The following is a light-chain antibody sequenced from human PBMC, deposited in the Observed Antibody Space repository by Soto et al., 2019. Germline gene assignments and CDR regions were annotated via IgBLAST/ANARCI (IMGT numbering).Light chain of an antibody. Sequence: DIVLTQTPLSSPVTLDRPPPTPSRPSQTPVSRVGTGYLSWLQQRPGQPLRLLIHQVSERFSGVPDRFSGSGAGTDFTLKISRVEPEDVGVYYCMQATQSRTFGQGTRLEIK. CDR2: QVS. V-gene: IGKV2-24*01. CDR1: QTPVSRVGTGY. CDR3: MQATQSRT. J-gene: IGKJ5*01.